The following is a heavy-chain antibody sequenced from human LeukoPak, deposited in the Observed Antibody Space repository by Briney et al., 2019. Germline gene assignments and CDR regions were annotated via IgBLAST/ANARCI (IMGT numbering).Heavy chain of an antibody. CDR2: ISSSSSYT. V-gene: IGHV3-11*06. CDR3: AREVVITKGWFDP. Sequence: GGSLRLSCAASGFTFRDYYMSWIRQAPGKGLEWVSYISSSSSYTNYADSVKGRFTISRDNAKNSLYLQMNSLRAEDTAVYYCAREVVITKGWFDPWGRGTLVTVSS. J-gene: IGHJ5*02. CDR1: GFTFRDYY. D-gene: IGHD3-22*01.